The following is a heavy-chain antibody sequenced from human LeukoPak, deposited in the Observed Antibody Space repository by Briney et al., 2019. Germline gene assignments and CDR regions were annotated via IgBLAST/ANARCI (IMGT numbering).Heavy chain of an antibody. D-gene: IGHD2-2*02. J-gene: IGHJ6*02. Sequence: ASVKVSCKASGYTFTNYDINWVRHAPGQGLEWMGWVNPNSGYTNYAQGFQGRVTMTRDTSVSTAYMELNYLGSDDTAVYFCARSHSYPYGLDVWGQGTTITVSS. CDR1: GYTFTNYD. V-gene: IGHV1-8*01. CDR2: VNPNSGYT. CDR3: ARSHSYPYGLDV.